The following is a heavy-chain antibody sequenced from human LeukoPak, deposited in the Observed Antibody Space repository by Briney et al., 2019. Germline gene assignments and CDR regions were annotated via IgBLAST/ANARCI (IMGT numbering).Heavy chain of an antibody. D-gene: IGHD6-19*01. V-gene: IGHV3-21*04. Sequence: GGSLRLSCAASGFTFSSHSMNWVRQAPGKGLEWVSSISSSSSYIYYADSVKGRFTISRDNAKNSLYLLMNSLRAEDTALYYCAKDMWVSSGWYSSFDYWGQGTLVTVSS. CDR1: GFTFSSHS. CDR3: AKDMWVSSGWYSSFDY. CDR2: ISSSSSYI. J-gene: IGHJ4*02.